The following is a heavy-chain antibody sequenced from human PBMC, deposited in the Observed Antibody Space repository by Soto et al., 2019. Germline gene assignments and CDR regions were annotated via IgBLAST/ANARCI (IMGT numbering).Heavy chain of an antibody. D-gene: IGHD3-22*01. V-gene: IGHV3-64D*08. CDR1: GFTFSSYA. Sequence: GGSLRLSCSASGFTFSSYAMHWVRQAPGKGLEYVSAISSNGGSTYYADSVKGRFTISRDNSKNTRYLQMSSLRAEDTAVYYCVKVLHDYYDSSGYYYPENYYFDYWGQGTLVTVSS. J-gene: IGHJ4*02. CDR3: VKVLHDYYDSSGYYYPENYYFDY. CDR2: ISSNGGST.